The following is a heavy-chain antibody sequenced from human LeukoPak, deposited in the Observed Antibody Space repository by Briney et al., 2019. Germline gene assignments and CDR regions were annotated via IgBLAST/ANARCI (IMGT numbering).Heavy chain of an antibody. CDR2: ISGSGGST. CDR3: AKDFLWFGELLTSYFDY. CDR1: GFTFSSYA. J-gene: IGHJ4*02. D-gene: IGHD3-10*01. Sequence: GGSLRLSCAASGFTFSSYAMSWVRQAPGKGLEWVSAISGSGGSTYYADSVKGRFTISRDNSKNTLYLQMNSLRAEDTAVYYCAKDFLWFGELLTSYFDYWGQGTLVTVSS. V-gene: IGHV3-23*01.